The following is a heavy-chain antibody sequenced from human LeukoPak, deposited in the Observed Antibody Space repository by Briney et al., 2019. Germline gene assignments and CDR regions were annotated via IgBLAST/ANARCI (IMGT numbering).Heavy chain of an antibody. CDR1: GYSISSGYY. CDR2: IYHSGST. D-gene: IGHD2-15*01. V-gene: IGHV4-38-2*02. CDR3: ARDGRGSSFPYYYYYGMDV. J-gene: IGHJ6*04. Sequence: SETLSLTCAVSGYSISSGYYWGWIRQPPGKGLEWIGSIYHSGSTYYNPSLKSRVTISVDTSKNQFSLKLSSVTAADTAVYYCARDGRGSSFPYYYYYGMDVWGKGTTVTVSS.